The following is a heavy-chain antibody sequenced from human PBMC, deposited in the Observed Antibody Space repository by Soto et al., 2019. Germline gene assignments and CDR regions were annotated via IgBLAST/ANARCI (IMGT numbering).Heavy chain of an antibody. Sequence: GGSLRLSCAASGFTVSSNYMSWVRQAPGKGLEWVSVIYSGGSTYYADSVKGRFTISRDNSKNTLYLQMNSLRAEDTAVYYCARDFVVVTATVYYYYGMDVWGQGTTVTVSS. D-gene: IGHD2-21*02. CDR3: ARDFVVVTATVYYYYGMDV. CDR2: IYSGGST. CDR1: GFTVSSNY. V-gene: IGHV3-53*01. J-gene: IGHJ6*02.